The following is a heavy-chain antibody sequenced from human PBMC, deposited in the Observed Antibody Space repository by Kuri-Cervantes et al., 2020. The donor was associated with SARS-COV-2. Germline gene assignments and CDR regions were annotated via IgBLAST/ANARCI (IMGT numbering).Heavy chain of an antibody. J-gene: IGHJ3*02. CDR2: ISAYNGNT. Sequence: SVKVSCKASGYTFTSYGISWVRQAPGQGLEWMGWISAYNGNTNYAQKLQGRVTMTTDTSTSTAYRELRSLTSDGTAVYYCARDKIPMVRSTDAFDMWGQGTTVTVSS. V-gene: IGHV1-18*01. CDR3: ARDKIPMVRSTDAFDM. D-gene: IGHD3-10*01. CDR1: GYTFTSYG.